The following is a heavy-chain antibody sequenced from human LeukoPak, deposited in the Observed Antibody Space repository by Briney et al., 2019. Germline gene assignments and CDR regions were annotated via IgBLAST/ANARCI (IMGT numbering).Heavy chain of an antibody. CDR3: ARGGAAAGYVGFDY. J-gene: IGHJ4*02. V-gene: IGHV1-2*02. CDR2: INPNSGGT. D-gene: IGHD6-13*01. CDR1: GYTFSAYY. Sequence: ASVKVSCKGSGYTFSAYYMHWVRQAPGQGLEWMGWINPNSGGTNYAQKFQGRVTMTRDTSISTAYMELSRLRSDDPAVYDCARGGAAAGYVGFDYWGQGTLVTVSS.